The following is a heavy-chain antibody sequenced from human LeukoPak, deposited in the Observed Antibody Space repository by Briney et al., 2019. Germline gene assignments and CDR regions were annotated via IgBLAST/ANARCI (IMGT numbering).Heavy chain of an antibody. V-gene: IGHV3-9*02. Sequence: GGSLRLSGAASGFTSDDYAMHWVRQAPGRGLEWVSGISWNSLRIDYADSVKGRFTISRDNAKNSLYLQMNSLRAEDTAVYYCARELAAVAGDYWGQGTLVTVSS. CDR2: ISWNSLRI. D-gene: IGHD6-19*01. CDR1: GFTSDDYA. J-gene: IGHJ4*02. CDR3: ARELAAVAGDY.